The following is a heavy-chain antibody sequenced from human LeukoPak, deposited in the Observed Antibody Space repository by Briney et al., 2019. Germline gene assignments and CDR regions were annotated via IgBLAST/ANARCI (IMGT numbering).Heavy chain of an antibody. CDR2: IYHSGST. V-gene: IGHV4-34*01. CDR1: GGSFSGYY. J-gene: IGHJ4*02. Sequence: SETLSLTCAVYGGSFSGYYWSWIRQPPGKGLEWIGYIYHSGSTYYNPSLKSRVTISVDRSKNQFSLKLSSVTAADTAVYYCASTMVRGYYFDCWGQGTLVTVSS. D-gene: IGHD3-10*01. CDR3: ASTMVRGYYFDC.